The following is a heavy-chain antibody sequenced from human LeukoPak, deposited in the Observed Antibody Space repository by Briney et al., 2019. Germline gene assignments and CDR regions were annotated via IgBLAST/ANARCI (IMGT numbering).Heavy chain of an antibody. CDR3: AREWKVRGDNYMDV. V-gene: IGHV1-8*02. Sequence: ASVKVSCKASGYSFTNYDINWVRQATGQGLEWMGWMNPNSGNTGYAQKFQGRVTMTRNTSISTAYMELSSLRSEDTAVYYCAREWKVRGDNYMDVWGKGTTVTISS. CDR1: GYSFTNYD. J-gene: IGHJ6*03. CDR2: MNPNSGNT. D-gene: IGHD3-10*01.